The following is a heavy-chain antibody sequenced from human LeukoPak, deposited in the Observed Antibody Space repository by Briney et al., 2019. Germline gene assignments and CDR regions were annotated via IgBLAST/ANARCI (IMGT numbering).Heavy chain of an antibody. CDR1: GFTFSSYE. D-gene: IGHD3-10*01. CDR2: ISSSGSTI. CDR3: ARDTPRGGTFDY. V-gene: IGHV3-48*03. Sequence: GGSLRLSCAASGFTFSSYEMNWVRQAPGKGLEWVSYISSSGSTIYYADSVKGRFTISRDNAKNSLYLQMNSLRAEDTAVYYCARDTPRGGTFDYWGQGTLVTVSS. J-gene: IGHJ4*02.